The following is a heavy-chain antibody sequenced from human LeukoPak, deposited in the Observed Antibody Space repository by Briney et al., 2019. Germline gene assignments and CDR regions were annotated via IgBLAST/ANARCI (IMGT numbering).Heavy chain of an antibody. J-gene: IGHJ4*02. CDR2: IKQDGSEK. V-gene: IGHV3-7*01. CDR3: ARVRPYCSSTNCYQYYFDY. CDR1: GFSFNNYW. Sequence: GGSLRLSCAASGFSFNNYWMSWVRQAPGKGLEWVANIKQDGSEKYYMDSVKGRFTISRDSAKNSLYLQMNSLRVEDTAVYYCARVRPYCSSTNCYQYYFDYWGQGTLVTVSS. D-gene: IGHD2-2*01.